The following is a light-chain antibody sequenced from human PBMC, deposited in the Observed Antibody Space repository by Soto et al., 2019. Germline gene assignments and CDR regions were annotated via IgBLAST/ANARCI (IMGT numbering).Light chain of an antibody. CDR3: QQYGTSPQG. CDR1: QSVSSSY. CDR2: AAS. V-gene: IGKV3-20*01. Sequence: EIVLTQSPGTLSLSPGERATLSCRASQSVSSSYLAWYQQKPGQAPRLLIYAASSRATGIPDRFRGSGSGTDFTLTISRLEPEDFAVYYCQQYGTSPQGFGPGTKVDIK. J-gene: IGKJ3*01.